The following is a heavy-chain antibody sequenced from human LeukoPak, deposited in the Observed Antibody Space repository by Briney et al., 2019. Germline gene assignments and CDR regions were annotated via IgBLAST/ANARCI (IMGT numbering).Heavy chain of an antibody. CDR2: IYYSGST. J-gene: IGHJ4*02. Sequence: SETLSLTCTVSGGSISSSSYYWGWIRQPPGKGLEWIGSIYYSGSTYYNPSLKSRVTISVDTSKNQFSLKLSSVTAADTAVYYCASLRTYYDFFYDYWGQGTLVAVSS. CDR3: ASLRTYYDFFYDY. D-gene: IGHD3-3*01. V-gene: IGHV4-39*07. CDR1: GGSISSSSYY.